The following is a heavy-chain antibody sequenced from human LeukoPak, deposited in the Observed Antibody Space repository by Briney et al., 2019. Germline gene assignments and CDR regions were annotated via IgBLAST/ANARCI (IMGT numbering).Heavy chain of an antibody. J-gene: IGHJ4*02. CDR1: GYTFTGYY. D-gene: IGHD5-24*01. CDR3: ARGLRAEMADLGY. Sequence: ASVKVSCKASGYTFTGYYMHWVRHAPGQGLEWMGWISPNSGGTNYAQKFQGRVTMTRDTSISTAYMELSSLRSDDTAVYYCARGLRAEMADLGYWGQGTLVTVSS. CDR2: ISPNSGGT. V-gene: IGHV1-2*02.